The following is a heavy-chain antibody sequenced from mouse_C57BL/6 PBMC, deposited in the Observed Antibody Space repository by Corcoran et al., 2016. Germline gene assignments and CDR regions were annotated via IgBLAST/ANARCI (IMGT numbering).Heavy chain of an antibody. V-gene: IGHV1-26*01. CDR1: GYTFTDYY. CDR3: AREGFAY. Sequence: EVQLQQSGPELVKPGASVKISCKASGYTFTDYYMNWVKQSHGKSLEWIGDINPNNGGTSYNQKFKGKATLTVDKSSSTAYMELRSLTSEDSAVYYWAREGFAYWCQGTLVTVSA. CDR2: INPNNGGT. J-gene: IGHJ3*01.